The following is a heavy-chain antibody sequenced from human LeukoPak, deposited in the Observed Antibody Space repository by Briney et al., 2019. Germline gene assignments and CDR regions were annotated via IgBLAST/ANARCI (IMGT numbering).Heavy chain of an antibody. CDR3: AKLGGALWEPLDY. CDR2: VFHTGTA. J-gene: IGHJ4*02. D-gene: IGHD1-26*01. V-gene: IGHV4-39*07. CDR1: GASISRTTYY. Sequence: PSETLSLTCSVSGASISRTTYYWGWIRQPPGKGLEWIGSVFHTGTAYYNPSLKRRVTISVDMSKNQFSLKLSSVTAADTAIYYCAKLGGALWEPLDYWGQGTLVTVSS.